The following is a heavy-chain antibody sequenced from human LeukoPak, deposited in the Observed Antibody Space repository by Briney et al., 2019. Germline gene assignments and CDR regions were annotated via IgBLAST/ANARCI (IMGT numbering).Heavy chain of an antibody. V-gene: IGHV3-21*01. J-gene: IGHJ4*02. Sequence: PGGSLRLSCAASGFTFSTYSMSWVRQAPGKGLEWVSSISSGSRYIYYADSLKGRFTISRDNAKKSLYLQMNSLRAEDTAVYYCARDLRSVYEVVTAILDYWGQGTLVTVSS. D-gene: IGHD2-21*02. CDR1: GFTFSTYS. CDR2: ISSGSRYI. CDR3: ARDLRSVYEVVTAILDY.